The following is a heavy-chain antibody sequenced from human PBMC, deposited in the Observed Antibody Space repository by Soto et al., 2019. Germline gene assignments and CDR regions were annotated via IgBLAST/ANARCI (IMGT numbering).Heavy chain of an antibody. D-gene: IGHD3-22*01. CDR1: GGTFSSXA. CDR2: IIPIFGTA. J-gene: IGHJ4*02. Sequence: SVKVSCKASGGTFSSXAISWVRQAPGQGLEWMGGIIPIFGTANYAQKLQGRVTITADESTSTAYMELSSLRSEDTAVYYCARGGVLSYYDSSGFPTPFDYWGQGTLVTVSS. CDR3: ARGGVLSYYDSSGFPTPFDY. V-gene: IGHV1-69*13.